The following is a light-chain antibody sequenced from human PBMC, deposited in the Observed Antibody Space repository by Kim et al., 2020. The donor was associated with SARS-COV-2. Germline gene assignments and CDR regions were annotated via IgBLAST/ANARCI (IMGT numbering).Light chain of an antibody. CDR3: QQYGSSPR. J-gene: IGKJ4*01. CDR2: SAS. Sequence: LSPRETASLSCRASQSVTVDCLAWYPQKPGQTPRYLIYSASSGTTGIPDRFSASGSGTDFTLTISTVEPEVFAVYYCQQYGSSPRFGGGTKVDIK. CDR1: QSVTVDC. V-gene: IGKV3-20*01.